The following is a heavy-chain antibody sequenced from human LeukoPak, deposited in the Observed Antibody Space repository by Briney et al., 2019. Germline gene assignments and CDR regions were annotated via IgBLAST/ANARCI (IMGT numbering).Heavy chain of an antibody. D-gene: IGHD3-10*01. CDR2: INHSGST. J-gene: IGHJ4*02. Sequence: SETLSLTCAVYGGSFSGYYWSWIRQPPGKGLEWIGEINHSGSTNYNPSLKRRVTLSVDTSKIPFSLKLTSVTAADTAVYYCARSYGSGNYFDYWGQGTLVTVSS. V-gene: IGHV4-34*01. CDR1: GGSFSGYY. CDR3: ARSYGSGNYFDY.